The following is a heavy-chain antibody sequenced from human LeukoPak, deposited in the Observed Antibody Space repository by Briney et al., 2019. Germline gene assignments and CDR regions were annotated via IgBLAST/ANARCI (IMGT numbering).Heavy chain of an antibody. CDR1: GYSFTRYW. CDR2: IYPADSDT. V-gene: IGHV5-51*01. CDR3: ARHEYGVLGYYYYMDV. Sequence: GESLKISCKGSGYSFTRYWIGWVRQMPGKGLEWMGIIYPADSDTRYSPSFQGQVTISVDKSISTAYLQWSSLRASDTAMYYCARHEYGVLGYYYYMDVWGKGTTVTASS. D-gene: IGHD4/OR15-4a*01. J-gene: IGHJ6*03.